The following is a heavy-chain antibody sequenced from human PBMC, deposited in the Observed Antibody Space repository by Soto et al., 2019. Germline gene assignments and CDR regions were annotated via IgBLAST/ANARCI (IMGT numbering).Heavy chain of an antibody. CDR1: GVTFSSFV. V-gene: IGHV3-33*01. Sequence: GGSLSLSCAAAGVTFSSFVMHWVRPAPGKGLEWVAVIWYDGSNKYYADSVKGRFTISRDNSKNTLYLQMNSLRAEDTAVYYCARGRANNASAYYYYMDVCGKGTTVTVSS. CDR3: ARGRANNASAYYYYMDV. D-gene: IGHD2-2*01. J-gene: IGHJ6*03. CDR2: IWYDGSNK.